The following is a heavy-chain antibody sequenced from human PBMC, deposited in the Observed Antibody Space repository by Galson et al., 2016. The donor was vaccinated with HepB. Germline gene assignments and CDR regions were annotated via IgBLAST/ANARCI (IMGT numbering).Heavy chain of an antibody. CDR1: GYTLTEFS. Sequence: SCKVSGYTLTEFSMHWVRQAPGKGLEWMGGFDPEDDKTIYAQRFQGRATMTEDTSTDTAYRELSSLRSDDTAVYYCATGHMAPSFDYWGRGTLVTVSS. CDR2: FDPEDDKT. V-gene: IGHV1-24*01. J-gene: IGHJ4*02. D-gene: IGHD2-21*01. CDR3: ATGHMAPSFDY.